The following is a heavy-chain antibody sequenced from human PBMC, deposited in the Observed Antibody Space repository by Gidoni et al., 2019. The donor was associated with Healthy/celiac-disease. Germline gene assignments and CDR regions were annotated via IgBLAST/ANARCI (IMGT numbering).Heavy chain of an antibody. Sequence: QVQLVESGGGVVQPGRSLRLSCAASGFTFRSYAMHWVRQAPGKGLEWVAVISYDGSNKYYADSVKGRFTISRDNSKNTLYLQMNSLRAEDTAVYYCARDPKHDTAMVNYFDYWGQGTLVTVSS. CDR3: ARDPKHDTAMVNYFDY. D-gene: IGHD5-18*01. CDR2: ISYDGSNK. CDR1: GFTFRSYA. J-gene: IGHJ4*02. V-gene: IGHV3-30*04.